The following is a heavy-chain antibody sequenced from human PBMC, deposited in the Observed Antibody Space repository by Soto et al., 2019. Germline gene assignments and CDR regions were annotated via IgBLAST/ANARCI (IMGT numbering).Heavy chain of an antibody. Sequence: GASVKVSCKASGCSFTNNDVSWVRQATGQGLEWMGWMNPGSGDTGYAQKFQGRVTMTRDISIATAYMELSSLRSDDTAIYYCARMATFGSLNWFDPWGQGTLVTV. CDR3: ARMATFGSLNWFDP. CDR1: GCSFTNND. V-gene: IGHV1-8*01. J-gene: IGHJ5*02. D-gene: IGHD3-16*01. CDR2: MNPGSGDT.